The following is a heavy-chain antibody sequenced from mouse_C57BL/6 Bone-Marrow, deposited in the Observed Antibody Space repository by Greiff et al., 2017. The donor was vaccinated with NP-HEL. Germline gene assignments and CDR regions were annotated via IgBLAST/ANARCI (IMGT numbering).Heavy chain of an antibody. V-gene: IGHV5-17*01. CDR3: TRHSDY. CDR2: ISSGSSTI. CDR1: GFTFSDCG. D-gene: IGHD3-1*01. Sequence: EVQLVESGGGLVKPGGSLKLSCAASGFTFSDCGMHWVRQAPEKGLEWVAYISSGSSTIYYADTVKGRFTISRDNAKNTLILQMTSLRSEDTAMYYCTRHSDYWGQGTTLTVSS. J-gene: IGHJ2*01.